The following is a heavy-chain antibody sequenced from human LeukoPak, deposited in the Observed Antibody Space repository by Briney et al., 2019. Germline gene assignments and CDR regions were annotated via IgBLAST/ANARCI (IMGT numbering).Heavy chain of an antibody. CDR2: ISGSGGST. Sequence: PGGSLRLSCAVSGFTFSSYGMSWVRQAPGKGLEWVSAISGSGGSTYYADSVKGRFTISRDNSKNTLYLQMNSLRAEDTAVYYCAIYYYGSGSSPQNFDYWGQGTLVTVSS. D-gene: IGHD3-10*01. CDR3: AIYYYGSGSSPQNFDY. J-gene: IGHJ4*02. V-gene: IGHV3-23*01. CDR1: GFTFSSYG.